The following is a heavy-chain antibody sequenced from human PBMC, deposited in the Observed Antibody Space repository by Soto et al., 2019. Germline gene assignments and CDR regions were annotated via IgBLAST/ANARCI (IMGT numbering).Heavy chain of an antibody. Sequence: LSLTCTVSGGSISSGGYYWSWIRQHPGKGLEWIGYIYYSGSTYYNPSLKSRVTISVDTSKNQFSLKLSSVTAADTAVYYCARGEVLRYFDWLLFPWFDPWGQGTLVTVSS. D-gene: IGHD3-9*01. CDR1: GGSISSGGYY. CDR3: ARGEVLRYFDWLLFPWFDP. CDR2: IYYSGST. V-gene: IGHV4-31*03. J-gene: IGHJ5*02.